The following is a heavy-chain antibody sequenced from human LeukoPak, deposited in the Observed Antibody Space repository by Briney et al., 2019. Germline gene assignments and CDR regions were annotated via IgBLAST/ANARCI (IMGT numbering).Heavy chain of an antibody. CDR3: ARDHRGSGAIHDAFDI. V-gene: IGHV1-46*01. CDR2: INPSGGST. D-gene: IGHD1-14*01. Sequence: ASVKVSCKASGYTFTSYYMHWVRQAPGQGLEWMGIINPSGGSTSYAQKFQGRVTMTRDTSTSTVYMELSSLRSEDTAVYYCARDHRGSGAIHDAFDIWGQGTMVTVSS. J-gene: IGHJ3*02. CDR1: GYTFTSYY.